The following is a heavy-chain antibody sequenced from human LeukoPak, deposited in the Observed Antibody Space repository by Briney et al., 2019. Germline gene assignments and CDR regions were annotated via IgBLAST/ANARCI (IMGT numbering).Heavy chain of an antibody. D-gene: IGHD2-2*01. V-gene: IGHV4-39*07. CDR2: IYYSGST. CDR3: ARDEDIVVVPAALGSRAFDI. J-gene: IGHJ3*02. CDR1: GGSISSSSYY. Sequence: SETLSLTCTVSGGSISSSSYYWGWIRQPPGKGLECIGSIYYSGSTYYNPSLKSRVTISVDTSKNQFSLKLSSVTAADTAVYYCARDEDIVVVPAALGSRAFDIWGQGTMVTVPS.